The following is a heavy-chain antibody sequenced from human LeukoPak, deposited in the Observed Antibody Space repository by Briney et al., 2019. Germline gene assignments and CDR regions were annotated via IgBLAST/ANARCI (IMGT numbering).Heavy chain of an antibody. D-gene: IGHD1-26*01. CDR3: EKDILGGGGSHYVGGGGGFDAFDI. CDR1: GFTFSSYW. V-gene: IGHV3-7*03. J-gene: IGHJ3*02. CDR2: IKQDGSEK. Sequence: PGGSLRLSCAASGFTFSSYWMSWVRQAPGKGLEWVANIKQDGSEKYYVDSVKGRFTISRDNAKNSLYLQMNSLRAEDTALYYCEKDILGGGGSHYVGGGGGFDAFDIGGKGKMVTVSS.